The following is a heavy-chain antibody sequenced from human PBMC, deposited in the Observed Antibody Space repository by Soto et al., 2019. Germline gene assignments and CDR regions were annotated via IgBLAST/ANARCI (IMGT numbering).Heavy chain of an antibody. Sequence: GGSLRLSCAASGFTVSSNYMSWVRQAPGKGLEWVSVIYSGGSTYYADSVKGRFTISRDNSKNTLYLQMNSLRAEDTAVYYCARESAGGSLDYWGQGTLVTVSS. D-gene: IGHD1-26*01. CDR1: GFTVSSNY. V-gene: IGHV3-53*01. CDR3: ARESAGGSLDY. J-gene: IGHJ4*02. CDR2: IYSGGST.